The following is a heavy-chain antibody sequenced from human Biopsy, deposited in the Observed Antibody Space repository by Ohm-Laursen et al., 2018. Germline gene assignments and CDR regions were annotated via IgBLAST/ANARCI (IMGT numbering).Heavy chain of an antibody. CDR3: ANDRYNYTPIGGFSMDV. CDR2: IFYDGSNT. CDR1: GFTFNNYG. V-gene: IGHV3-30*18. Sequence: SSLRLSCAASGFTFNNYGMQWVRQAPGKGLEWVAFIFYDGSNTYYADSVKGRFTISRDNSRDTLYLQMSSLRAEDTAVYYCANDRYNYTPIGGFSMDVWGQGTTVAVSS. D-gene: IGHD5-18*01. J-gene: IGHJ6*02.